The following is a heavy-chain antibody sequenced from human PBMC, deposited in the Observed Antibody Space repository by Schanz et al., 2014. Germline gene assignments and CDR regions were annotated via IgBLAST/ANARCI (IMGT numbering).Heavy chain of an antibody. J-gene: IGHJ4*02. D-gene: IGHD3-3*01. V-gene: IGHV3-23*01. CDR1: GFTFGSYG. CDR3: ARDRRFFDRDDLYYFDS. Sequence: EEQLLQSGGGLVQPGGSLRLSCAASGFTFGSYGMSWVRQAPGKGLEWVSSISHSGGSKYYADSVKGRFTISRDNSENTLYLQMNSLRAEDTAVYYCARDRRFFDRDDLYYFDSWGQGTLVTVSS. CDR2: ISHSGGSK.